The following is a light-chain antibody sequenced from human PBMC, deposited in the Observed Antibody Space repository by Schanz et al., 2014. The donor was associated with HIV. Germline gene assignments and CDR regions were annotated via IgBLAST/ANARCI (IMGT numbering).Light chain of an antibody. CDR2: DVS. J-gene: IGLJ2*01. CDR3: SSYAGSNNLVV. V-gene: IGLV2-8*01. Sequence: QSALTQPPSASGSPGQSVTISCTGTSSDVGGYNYVSWYQQHPGKAPKLMIYDVSNRPSGISDRFSGSKSGNTTSLTISGLQAEDEGDYYCSSYAGSNNLVVFGGGTKLTVL. CDR1: SSDVGGYNY.